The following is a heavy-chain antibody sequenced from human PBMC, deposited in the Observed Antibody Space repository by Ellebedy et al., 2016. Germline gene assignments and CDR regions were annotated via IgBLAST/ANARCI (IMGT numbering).Heavy chain of an antibody. CDR1: GFTFSSYG. D-gene: IGHD3-10*01. V-gene: IGHV3-33*01. CDR2: IWYDGSNK. CDR3: AREGFYYGSGSYYPYYYYGMDV. Sequence: GGSLRLXCAASGFTFSSYGMHWVRQAPGKGLEWVAVIWYDGSNKYYADSVKGRFTISRDNSKNTLYLQMNSLRAEDTAVYYCAREGFYYGSGSYYPYYYYGMDVWGQGTTVTVSS. J-gene: IGHJ6*02.